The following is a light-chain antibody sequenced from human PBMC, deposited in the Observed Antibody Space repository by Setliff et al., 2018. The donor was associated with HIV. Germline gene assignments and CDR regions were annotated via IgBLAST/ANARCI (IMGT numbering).Light chain of an antibody. Sequence: QSALTQPASVSGSPGQSITISCTGTSSDVGGYNYVSWYQQHPGKAPKLMIYDVSNRPSGVSNRFSGSKSGNTASLTISGLQAEDEADYYCSSYTSSSTLGVCGGGTKVTVL. J-gene: IGLJ2*01. V-gene: IGLV2-14*03. CDR1: SSDVGGYNY. CDR2: DVS. CDR3: SSYTSSSTLGV.